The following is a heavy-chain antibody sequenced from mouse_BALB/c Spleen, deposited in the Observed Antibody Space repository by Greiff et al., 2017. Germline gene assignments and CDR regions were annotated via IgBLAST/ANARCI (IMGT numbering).Heavy chain of an antibody. Sequence: EVQVVESGGGLVQPGGSRKLSCAASGFTFSSFGMHWVRQAPEKGLEWVGYISSGSSTIYYADTVKGRITISRDNPKNTLFLQMTSLRSEDATMYCCRREEVKHFYAIDYWGQGTTVTVSS. CDR3: RREEVKHFYAIDY. J-gene: IGHJ4*01. CDR2: ISSGSSTI. CDR1: GFTFSSFG. D-gene: IGHD1-3*01. V-gene: IGHV5-17*02.